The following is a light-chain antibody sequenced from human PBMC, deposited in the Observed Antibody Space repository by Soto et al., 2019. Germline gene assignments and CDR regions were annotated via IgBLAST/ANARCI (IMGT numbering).Light chain of an antibody. CDR1: SRDVGGYNF. Sequence: QSALTQPPSASGSPGQSVSMSCTGTSRDVGGYNFVSWYQQHPGKAPKVLIYEVSQRPSGVPDRFSGSKSGNTASLTVSGLQAEDEADYYCASYTRTTTLVFGGGTKLTVL. CDR3: ASYTRTTTLV. CDR2: EVS. V-gene: IGLV2-8*01. J-gene: IGLJ2*01.